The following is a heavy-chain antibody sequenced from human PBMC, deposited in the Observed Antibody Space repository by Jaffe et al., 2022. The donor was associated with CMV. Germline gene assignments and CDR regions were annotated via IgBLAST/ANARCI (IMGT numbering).Heavy chain of an antibody. D-gene: IGHD2-15*01. Sequence: QVQLQESGPGLVKPSETLSLTCTVSGGSINSYYWSWIRQPPGKGLEWIGYISNSGSTNYNPSLKSRVTISVDMSKNQFSLKLSSVTAADTAVYYCARDRYAANSGYYFDYWGQGTLVTVSS. CDR2: ISNSGST. CDR1: GGSINSYY. V-gene: IGHV4-4*08. J-gene: IGHJ4*02. CDR3: ARDRYAANSGYYFDY.